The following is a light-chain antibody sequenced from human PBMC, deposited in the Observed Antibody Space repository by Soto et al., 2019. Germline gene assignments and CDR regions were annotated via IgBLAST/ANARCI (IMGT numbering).Light chain of an antibody. Sequence: ETVLTQSPGTLSLSPGEGATLSCRASHSVRSTYLVWYQQKPGQAPRLLIYGASNRATGIPDRFSGGGSGTDFTLTISRLEPEDFAVYYCQQYGSSPITFGQGTRLEIK. J-gene: IGKJ5*01. CDR2: GAS. V-gene: IGKV3-20*01. CDR3: QQYGSSPIT. CDR1: HSVRSTY.